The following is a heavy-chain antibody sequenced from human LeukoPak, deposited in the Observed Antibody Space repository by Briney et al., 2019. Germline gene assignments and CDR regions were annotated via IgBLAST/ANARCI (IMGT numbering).Heavy chain of an antibody. D-gene: IGHD1-14*01. CDR2: IYSRGAT. CDR1: GFSVSNNY. CDR3: AARNY. V-gene: IGHV3-53*01. J-gene: IGHJ4*02. Sequence: GGSLRLSCAAPGFSVSNNYMRWVGQAPGKGLEGVSVIYSRGATYYADSVKGRFAISRDNSKNTLYLQMNSLRVEDTAVYYCAARNYWGQGTLVTVSS.